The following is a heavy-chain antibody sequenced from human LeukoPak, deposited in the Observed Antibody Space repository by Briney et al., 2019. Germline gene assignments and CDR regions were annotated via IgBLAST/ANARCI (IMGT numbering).Heavy chain of an antibody. V-gene: IGHV3-21*04. J-gene: IGHJ4*02. CDR2: ISSGSSYI. D-gene: IGHD3-22*01. CDR3: AKDPVGYYYDSSGPSGGGIDY. Sequence: GGSLRLSCAASGFTFSSYSMNWVRQAPGKGLEWVSSISSGSSYIYYADSVKGRFTISRDNAKNSLYLQMNSLRAEDTAVYYCAKDPVGYYYDSSGPSGGGIDYWGQGTLVTVSS. CDR1: GFTFSSYS.